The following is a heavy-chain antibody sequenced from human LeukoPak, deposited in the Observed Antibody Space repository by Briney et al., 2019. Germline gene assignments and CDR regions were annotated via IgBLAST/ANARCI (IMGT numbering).Heavy chain of an antibody. D-gene: IGHD3-10*01. CDR3: ARELLWFGESHFDY. Sequence: GASVKVSCKASGGTFSSYAISWVRQAPGQGLEWMGRIIPILGIANYAQKFQGRVTITADESTSTAYMELSSLRSEDTAVYYCARELLWFGESHFDYWGQGTLVTVSS. V-gene: IGHV1-69*04. CDR1: GGTFSSYA. CDR2: IIPILGIA. J-gene: IGHJ4*02.